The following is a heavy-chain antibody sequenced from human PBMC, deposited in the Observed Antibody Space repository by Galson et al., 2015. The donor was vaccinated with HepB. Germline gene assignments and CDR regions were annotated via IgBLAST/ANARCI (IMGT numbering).Heavy chain of an antibody. CDR3: ARDYSNYETPDAFDI. V-gene: IGHV3-53*01. D-gene: IGHD4-11*01. CDR2: IYSGGST. CDR1: GFTVSSNY. J-gene: IGHJ3*02. Sequence: SLRLSCAASGFTVSSNYMSWVRQAPGKGLEWVSVIYSGGSTYYADSVRGRFTISRDNSKNTLYLQMSSLRAEDTAVYYCARDYSNYETPDAFDIWGQGTMVTVSS.